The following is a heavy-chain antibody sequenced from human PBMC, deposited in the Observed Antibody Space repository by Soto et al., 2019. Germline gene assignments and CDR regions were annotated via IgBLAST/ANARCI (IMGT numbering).Heavy chain of an antibody. CDR2: ISSSGITS. CDR1: GFTFSDYY. Sequence: RGSLRLSCAASGFTFSDYYMSWIRQAPGKGLEWVSYISSSGITSYSADSVEGRFTISRDNAKNSLYLHMNSLRADDTAVYYCAPLYCRGGSCYNSLDYWGQGTLVPVSS. D-gene: IGHD2-15*01. V-gene: IGHV3-11*01. J-gene: IGHJ4*02. CDR3: APLYCRGGSCYNSLDY.